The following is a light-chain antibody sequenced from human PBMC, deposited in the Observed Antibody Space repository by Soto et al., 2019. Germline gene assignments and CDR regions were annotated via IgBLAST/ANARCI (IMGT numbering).Light chain of an antibody. V-gene: IGKV3-15*01. CDR1: QSISSD. J-gene: IGKJ2*01. CDR3: KQYNNWPLYT. CDR2: DAS. Sequence: ERVMTQSPASLSVSPGERATLSCRASQSISSDLAWYQQKPGQAPRLLIYDASIRATGIPARFSGSASGTEFTLTISSLESEDFGIYYCKQYNNWPLYTFGQGNQQEIK.